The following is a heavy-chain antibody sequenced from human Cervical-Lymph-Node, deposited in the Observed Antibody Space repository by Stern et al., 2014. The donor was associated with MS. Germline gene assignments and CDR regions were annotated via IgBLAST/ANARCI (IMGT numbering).Heavy chain of an antibody. D-gene: IGHD1-14*01. J-gene: IGHJ6*02. Sequence: QVQLVQSGAEVKKPGSSVMVSCKASGGTFSDNAFSWVRQAPGKGLEWMGGIIPIFGSANYAQKFQGRVTITADESTTTAYLELTSLRSDDTAIYYCARDSEILFAMDVWGQGTTVTVSS. CDR2: IIPIFGSA. CDR3: ARDSEILFAMDV. V-gene: IGHV1-69*01. CDR1: GGTFSDNA.